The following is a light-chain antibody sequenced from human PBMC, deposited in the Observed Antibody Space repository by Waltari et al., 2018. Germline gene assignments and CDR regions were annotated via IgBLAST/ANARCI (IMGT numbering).Light chain of an antibody. V-gene: IGKV1-33*01. CDR1: QNIDIF. CDR2: DAS. Sequence: DVHVAQSPSSLSASVGDRVTITCQASQNIDIFLNWYQQTPGNAPKLLIYDASNLETGVPTRCSASGSGRHFTQTITNLHPDDIATYYCQQYDNLPPAFGGGTKVEIK. CDR3: QQYDNLPPA. J-gene: IGKJ4*01.